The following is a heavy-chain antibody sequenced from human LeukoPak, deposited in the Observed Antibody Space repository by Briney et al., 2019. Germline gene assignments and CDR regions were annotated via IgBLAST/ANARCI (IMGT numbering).Heavy chain of an antibody. CDR3: ASTLVIFLPPTRYYYYGMDV. CDR2: IYTSGST. Sequence: PSQTLSLTCTVSGGSISSGSNYWSWIRQPAGKGLEWIGRIYTSGSTNYNPSLKSRVTISVDTSKNQFSLKLSSVTAADTAVYYCASTLVIFLPPTRYYYYGMDVWGQGTTVTVSS. D-gene: IGHD3-10*01. CDR1: GGSISSGSNY. J-gene: IGHJ6*02. V-gene: IGHV4-61*02.